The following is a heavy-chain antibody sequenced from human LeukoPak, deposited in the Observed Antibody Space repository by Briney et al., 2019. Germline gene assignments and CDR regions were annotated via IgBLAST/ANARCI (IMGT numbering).Heavy chain of an antibody. J-gene: IGHJ4*02. Sequence: SETLSLTCAVYGGSFSGYYWSWIRQPPGKGLEWIGEINHSGSTNYNPSLKSRVTISVDTSKNQFSLKLSSVTAADTAVYYCAREGPSPGDYWGQGTLVTVSS. CDR1: GGSFSGYY. CDR2: INHSGST. V-gene: IGHV4-34*01. CDR3: AREGPSPGDY.